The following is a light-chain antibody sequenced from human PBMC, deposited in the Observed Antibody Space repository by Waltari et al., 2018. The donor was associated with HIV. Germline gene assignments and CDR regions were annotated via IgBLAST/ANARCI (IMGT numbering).Light chain of an antibody. CDR3: SAYTFSNIPL. Sequence: QSALSQPASVSGSPGQSITISCFGTSADIGTFDYVSCYQQYAGKAPRLLIYDVSVRSSGVSDRFSGSKSGDTASLTISGLHIEDEADYYCSAYTFSNIPLFGGGTKLTVL. CDR1: SADIGTFDY. J-gene: IGLJ3*02. CDR2: DVS. V-gene: IGLV2-14*03.